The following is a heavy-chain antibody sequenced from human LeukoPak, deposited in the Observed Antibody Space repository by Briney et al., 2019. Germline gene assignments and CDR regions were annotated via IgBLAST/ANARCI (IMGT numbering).Heavy chain of an antibody. Sequence: ASVKVSCKASGYTFTNYGITWMRQALGLGLEWMGWINTYNGNTNYAQKLQGRVTITTDTSTSTAYMELRSLRSDDTAVFYCARDLVDGVGAPGAYWGQGALVTVSS. CDR2: INTYNGNT. J-gene: IGHJ4*02. V-gene: IGHV1-18*01. CDR3: ARDLVDGVGAPGAY. D-gene: IGHD1-26*01. CDR1: GYTFTNYG.